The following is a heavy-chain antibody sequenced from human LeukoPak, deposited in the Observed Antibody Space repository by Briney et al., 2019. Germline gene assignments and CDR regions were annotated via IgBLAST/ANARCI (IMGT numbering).Heavy chain of an antibody. CDR2: ISGSGGST. J-gene: IGHJ4*02. Sequence: GGSLRLSCAASGFTFSSYAMSWVRQAPGKGLEWVSSISGSGGSTYYADSVRGRFSISRDNSKNTVSLQMESLRAEDTALYYCAKDYAVGSIDYWGQGTLVTVSS. CDR1: GFTFSSYA. CDR3: AKDYAVGSIDY. D-gene: IGHD3-16*01. V-gene: IGHV3-23*01.